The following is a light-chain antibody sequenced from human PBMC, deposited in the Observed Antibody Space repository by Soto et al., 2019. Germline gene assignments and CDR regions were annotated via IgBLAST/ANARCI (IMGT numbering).Light chain of an antibody. CDR1: SSDVGGYNY. CDR3: SSYTGSSTLVV. J-gene: IGLJ2*01. Sequence: QSVLTQPASVSGSPGQSITISCTGTSSDVGGYNYVSWYQQHPGNAPKLMIYDVSNRPSGVSNRFSGSKSGNTASLTISGLQAEDEADYYCSSYTGSSTLVVFGGGTKVTVL. V-gene: IGLV2-14*01. CDR2: DVS.